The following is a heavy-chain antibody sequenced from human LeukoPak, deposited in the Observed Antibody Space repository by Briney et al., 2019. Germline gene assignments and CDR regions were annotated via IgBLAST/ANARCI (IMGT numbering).Heavy chain of an antibody. Sequence: ASVKVSCKASGYTFTNYGIGWVRQAPGQGLEWMGWVSPYNGNTNYAQKFQGRVTMTTNTSTSTAYMELRSLRSDDTAVYYCARGPHERSGYPDDWGQGTLVTVSS. CDR3: ARGPHERSGYPDD. D-gene: IGHD3-22*01. CDR2: VSPYNGNT. J-gene: IGHJ4*02. CDR1: GYTFTNYG. V-gene: IGHV1-18*01.